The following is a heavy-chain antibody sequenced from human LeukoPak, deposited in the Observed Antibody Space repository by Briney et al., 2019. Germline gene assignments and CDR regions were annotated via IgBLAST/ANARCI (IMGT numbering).Heavy chain of an antibody. Sequence: ASVTVSCKASGYTFTNYAISWVRQAPGQGLEWMGWISPNNGNTNYAQKLQGRVTMTTNTPTSTAYMELRSLRSDDTAVYYCARSPSIVGTTRTFDYWGQGTLVTVSS. J-gene: IGHJ4*02. CDR1: GYTFTNYA. CDR2: ISPNNGNT. V-gene: IGHV1-18*01. D-gene: IGHD1-26*01. CDR3: ARSPSIVGTTRTFDY.